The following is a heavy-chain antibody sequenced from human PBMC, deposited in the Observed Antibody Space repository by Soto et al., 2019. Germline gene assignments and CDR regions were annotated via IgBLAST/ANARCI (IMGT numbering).Heavy chain of an antibody. D-gene: IGHD6-13*01. Sequence: GGSPKISRAASRSSFYSCGIAWSLKIPGKGLEWVAVISYDGTHKHYADSVKGRFTFSRDNSKNTVYLQMNSLRAEDTAVYYCAKDGGCYSSSGPVYWGKGTLVIVSS. J-gene: IGHJ4*02. CDR2: ISYDGTHK. CDR1: RSSFYSCG. CDR3: AKDGGCYSSSGPVY. V-gene: IGHV3-30*18.